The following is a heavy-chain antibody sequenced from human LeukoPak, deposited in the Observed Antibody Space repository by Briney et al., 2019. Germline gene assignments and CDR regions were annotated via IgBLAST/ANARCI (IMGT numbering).Heavy chain of an antibody. CDR3: ASNQLLLYYFDY. CDR2: IIPILGIA. D-gene: IGHD2-2*01. J-gene: IGHJ4*02. Sequence: ASVTVSCTASGGTFSSYAISWVRQAPGQGLEWMGRIIPILGIANYAQKFQGRVTITADKSTSTAYMELSRLRSEDTAVYYCASNQLLLYYFDYWGQRTLVTVSS. CDR1: GGTFSSYA. V-gene: IGHV1-69*04.